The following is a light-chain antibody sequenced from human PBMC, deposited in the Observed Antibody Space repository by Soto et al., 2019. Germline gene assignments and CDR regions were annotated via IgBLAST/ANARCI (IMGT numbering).Light chain of an antibody. CDR2: GDN. Sequence: QSVLTQPPSVSGAPGQRVTISCTGSSSNIGANYDVNWYQQVPGTAPKLLIFGDNNRPSGVPDRFSGSKSGTSASLAITGLQAEDEADYYCQSYDSSLSGSVFGGGTKLTVL. CDR1: SSNIGANYD. V-gene: IGLV1-40*01. CDR3: QSYDSSLSGSV. J-gene: IGLJ3*02.